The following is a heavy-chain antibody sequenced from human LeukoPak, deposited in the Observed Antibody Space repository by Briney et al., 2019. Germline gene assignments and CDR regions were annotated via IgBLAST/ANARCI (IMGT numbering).Heavy chain of an antibody. J-gene: IGHJ4*02. CDR3: ARGFTVNFDY. CDR2: IYYSGST. D-gene: IGHD4-17*01. Sequence: SETLSLTCTVSGGSISSSSYYWGWLRQPPGKGLEWIGSIYYSGSTYYNPSLKSRVTISVDTSKNQFSLKLSSVTAADTAVYYCARGFTVNFDYWGQGTLVTVSS. CDR1: GGSISSSSYY. V-gene: IGHV4-39*01.